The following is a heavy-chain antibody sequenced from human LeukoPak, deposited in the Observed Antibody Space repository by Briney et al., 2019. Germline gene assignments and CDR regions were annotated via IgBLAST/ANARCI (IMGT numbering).Heavy chain of an antibody. J-gene: IGHJ4*02. CDR3: ARGTGYSSGCLDY. V-gene: IGHV3-30-3*01. CDR2: ISYDGSNK. D-gene: IGHD6-19*01. Sequence: GGSLRLSCAASGFTFSSYAMHWVRQAPGKGLEWVAVISYDGSNKYYADSVKGRLTISRDNSKNTLYLQMNSLRAEDTAVYYCARGTGYSSGCLDYWGQGTLVTVSS. CDR1: GFTFSSYA.